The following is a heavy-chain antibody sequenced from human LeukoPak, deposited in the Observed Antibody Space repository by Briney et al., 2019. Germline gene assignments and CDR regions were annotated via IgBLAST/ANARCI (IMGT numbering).Heavy chain of an antibody. V-gene: IGHV3-30*18. D-gene: IGHD6-13*01. CDR1: GFTFSNYG. J-gene: IGHJ4*02. CDR2: ISYDATNE. Sequence: PGGSLRLSCAASGFTFSNYGIHWVRLAPGKGLEWVAVISYDATNEYYTDSVKGRFTISRDNSRNTLYLQMNSLRAEDTAVYYCAKDQDVAAAGTWGSIDYWGQGTLATVSS. CDR3: AKDQDVAAAGTWGSIDY.